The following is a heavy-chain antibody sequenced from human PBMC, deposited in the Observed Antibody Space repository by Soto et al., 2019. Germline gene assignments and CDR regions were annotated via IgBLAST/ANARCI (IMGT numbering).Heavy chain of an antibody. J-gene: IGHJ4*02. CDR1: GFSLSTSGVG. D-gene: IGHD6-13*01. Sequence: SGPTLVNHTQTLTLTCTFSGFSLSTSGVGVGWIRQPPGKALEWLALIYWDDDKRYSPSLKSRLTITKDTSKNQVVLTMTNMDPVDTATYYCAHREGIAAAGTFGYWGQGTLVTVSS. CDR2: IYWDDDK. V-gene: IGHV2-5*02. CDR3: AHREGIAAAGTFGY.